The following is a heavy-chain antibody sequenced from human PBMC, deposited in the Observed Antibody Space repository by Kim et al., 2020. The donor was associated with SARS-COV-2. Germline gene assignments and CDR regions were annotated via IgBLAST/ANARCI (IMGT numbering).Heavy chain of an antibody. Sequence: SYNPSLKRRVPISVDTSKNQFSLRLYSVTAADTAMYHCARQTVTGDDAFDIWGQGTMVTVSS. D-gene: IGHD7-27*01. CDR3: ARQTVTGDDAFDI. V-gene: IGHV4-39*01. J-gene: IGHJ3*02.